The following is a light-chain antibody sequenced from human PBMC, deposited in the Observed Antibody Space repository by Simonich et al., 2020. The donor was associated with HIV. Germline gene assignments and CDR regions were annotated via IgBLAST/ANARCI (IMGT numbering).Light chain of an antibody. V-gene: IGLV2-14*03. CDR2: DVR. J-gene: IGLJ3*02. CDR1: SSDVGGYNY. Sequence: QSALTQPASVSGSPGQSITISCTGTSSDVGGYNYVSWYQQPPGKAPKLMIYDVRNRPSGVSNRFSGSKSGNTASLAISGLQSEVEADYYCAAWDDSLNGPVFGGGTKLTVL. CDR3: AAWDDSLNGPV.